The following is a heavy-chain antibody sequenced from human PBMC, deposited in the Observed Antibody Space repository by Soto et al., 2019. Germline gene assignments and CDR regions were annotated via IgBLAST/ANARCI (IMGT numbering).Heavy chain of an antibody. CDR3: ARGKSYYGSGKGIYDYYSLDV. CDR1: GGTFSSYA. J-gene: IGHJ6*02. V-gene: IGHV1-69*17. Sequence: QVQLVQSGAEVKKPGSSVKVSCKSSGGTFSSYAISWVRQAPGQGLEWMGGVIPVFGLATYAQKVQGRVTITADKSTNTAYMEVSSLRSEDTPGYYCARGKSYYGSGKGIYDYYSLDVWGQGTTVTVSS. CDR2: VIPVFGLA. D-gene: IGHD3-10*01.